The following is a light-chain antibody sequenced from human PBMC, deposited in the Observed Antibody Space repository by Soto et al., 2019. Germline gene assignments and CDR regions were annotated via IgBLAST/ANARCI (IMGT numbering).Light chain of an antibody. Sequence: DIQMTQSPSSLSASVGDRVTITCQASQDINNYLNWYQQQPGKAPKLLIYDASHLQTGAPSRFSASGSGTDFTFTISSLQPEDIATYYCQQYNNLITFGQGTRLEIK. CDR2: DAS. J-gene: IGKJ5*01. V-gene: IGKV1-33*01. CDR1: QDINNY. CDR3: QQYNNLIT.